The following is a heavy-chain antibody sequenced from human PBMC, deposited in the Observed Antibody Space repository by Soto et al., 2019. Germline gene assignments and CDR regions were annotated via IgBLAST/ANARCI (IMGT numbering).Heavy chain of an antibody. J-gene: IGHJ6*02. CDR3: ARHQTTVTNFRRTLGPYYGMDV. D-gene: IGHD4-17*01. CDR1: GDSISSSRYY. Sequence: SETLSLTCTASGDSISSSRYYWGWIRQPPGKGLEWIGYLYYSGNTNYNPSLKSRVTISVDTSKNQFSLKLSSVTAADTAVYYCARHQTTVTNFRRTLGPYYGMDVWGQGTTVTVSS. CDR2: LYYSGNT. V-gene: IGHV4-61*05.